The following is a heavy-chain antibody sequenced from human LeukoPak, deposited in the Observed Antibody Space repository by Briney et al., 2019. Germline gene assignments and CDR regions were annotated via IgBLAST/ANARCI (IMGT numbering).Heavy chain of an antibody. CDR3: ARDYYGSGSYYNLGLYYYYGMDV. V-gene: IGHV6-1*01. Sequence: SQTLSLTCAISGDSVSSNSAAWNWIRQSPSRGLEWLGRTYYRSKWYNDYAVSVKSRITINPDTSKNQFSLQLNSVTPEDTAVYYCARDYYGSGSYYNLGLYYYYGMDVWGQGTAVTVSS. D-gene: IGHD3-10*01. J-gene: IGHJ6*02. CDR2: TYYRSKWYN. CDR1: GDSVSSNSAA.